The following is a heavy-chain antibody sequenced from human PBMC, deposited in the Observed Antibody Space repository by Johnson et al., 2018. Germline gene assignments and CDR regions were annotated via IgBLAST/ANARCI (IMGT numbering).Heavy chain of an antibody. CDR3: ARDLSLVTATHDAFDI. J-gene: IGHJ3*02. V-gene: IGHV1-69*01. Sequence: QVQLVQSGAEVKKPGSSVKVSCKASGGTFSSYAISWVRQAPGQGLEWMGGIIPIFGTANYAQKVQGRVTITADESTSTAYMELSSLRSEDTAVDYCARDLSLVTATHDAFDIWGQGTMVTVSS. D-gene: IGHD2-21*02. CDR2: IIPIFGTA. CDR1: GGTFSSYA.